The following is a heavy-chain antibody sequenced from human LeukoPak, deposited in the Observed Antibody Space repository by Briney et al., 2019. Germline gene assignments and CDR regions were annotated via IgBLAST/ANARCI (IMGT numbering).Heavy chain of an antibody. CDR1: GGSISSSSYY. J-gene: IGHJ4*02. Sequence: SETLSLTCTVSGGSISSSSYYWGWIRQPPGKGLEWIGSIFYSGSTYYNPSLKSRVTISVDTSKNQFSLKLSSVTAADTAVYYCARLGDTVTTGLDYWGQGTLVTVSS. CDR2: IFYSGST. V-gene: IGHV4-39*01. CDR3: ARLGDTVTTGLDY. D-gene: IGHD4-17*01.